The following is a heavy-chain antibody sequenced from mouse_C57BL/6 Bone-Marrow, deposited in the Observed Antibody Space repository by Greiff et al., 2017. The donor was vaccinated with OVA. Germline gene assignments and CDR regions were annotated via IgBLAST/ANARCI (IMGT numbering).Heavy chain of an antibody. J-gene: IGHJ4*01. D-gene: IGHD4-1*01. Sequence: EVQLQESGPGLVKPSQSLSLTCSVTGYSITSGYYWNWIRQFPGNKLEWMGYISYDGSNNYNPSLKNRISITRDTSKNQFFLKLNSVTTEDTATYYCARRPFWDEFPYYYAMDYWGQGTSVTVSS. CDR1: GYSITSGYY. V-gene: IGHV3-6*01. CDR2: ISYDGSN. CDR3: ARRPFWDEFPYYYAMDY.